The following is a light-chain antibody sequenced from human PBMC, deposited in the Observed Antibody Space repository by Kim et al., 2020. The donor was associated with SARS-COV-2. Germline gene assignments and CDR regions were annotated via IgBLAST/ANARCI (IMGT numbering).Light chain of an antibody. J-gene: IGKJ1*01. CDR3: QQYYNWPPWT. CDR1: QSVSSN. V-gene: IGKV3-15*01. CDR2: GAS. Sequence: SPGHRATLSCRASQSVSSNLAWYQQKPGQAPRLLIYGASTRATGIPARFSGSGSGTEFTLTISSLQSEDFAVYYCQQYYNWPPWTFGQGTKVEIK.